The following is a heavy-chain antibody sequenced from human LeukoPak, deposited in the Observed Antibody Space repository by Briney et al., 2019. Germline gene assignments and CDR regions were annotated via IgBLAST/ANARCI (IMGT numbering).Heavy chain of an antibody. V-gene: IGHV3-7*01. Sequence: GGSLRLSCAASGFTFSSYWMSWVRQAPGKGLEWVANIKQDGSEKYYVDSVKGRFTISRDNAKNSLYLQMNSLRAEDTAVYYCARESRTTPYYYSYGMDVWGQGTTVTVSS. D-gene: IGHD4-17*01. J-gene: IGHJ6*02. CDR3: ARESRTTPYYYSYGMDV. CDR1: GFTFSSYW. CDR2: IKQDGSEK.